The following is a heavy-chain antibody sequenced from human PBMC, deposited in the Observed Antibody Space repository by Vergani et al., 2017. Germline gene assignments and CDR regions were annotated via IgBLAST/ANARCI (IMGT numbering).Heavy chain of an antibody. CDR2: INHSGST. CDR1: GGSFSGYY. Sequence: QVQLQQWGAGLLKPSETLSLTCAVYGGSFSGYYWSWIRQPPGKGLEWIGEINHSGSTNYNPSLKSRGTISVATSKNQFSLKLSSVTAADTAVYYCARGAARIVTYYMDVWGKGTTVTVSS. CDR3: ARGAARIVTYYMDV. J-gene: IGHJ6*03. D-gene: IGHD1-26*01. V-gene: IGHV4-34*01.